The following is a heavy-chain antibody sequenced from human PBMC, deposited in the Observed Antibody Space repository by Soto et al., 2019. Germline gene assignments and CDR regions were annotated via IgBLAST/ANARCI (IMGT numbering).Heavy chain of an antibody. CDR2: ISGGGGVT. CDR3: AKDRVEPRASPDFDS. CDR1: GFTFSKYA. Sequence: HPGGSLRLSCAASGFTFSKYAMNWVRQSPGKGLQWVSGISGGGGVTYYRDSVKGRLTISRDNSKNTLYLQMSNLRAEDTAIYYCAKDRVEPRASPDFDSWGQGTLVTVS. V-gene: IGHV3-23*01. J-gene: IGHJ4*02. D-gene: IGHD1-1*01.